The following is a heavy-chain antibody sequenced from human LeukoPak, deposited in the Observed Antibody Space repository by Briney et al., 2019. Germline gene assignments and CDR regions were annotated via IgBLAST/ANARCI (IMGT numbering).Heavy chain of an antibody. Sequence: GESLKISCKGSGYSFISYWIGWVRQTPGKGLEWMGIIYPADSDTRYSPSFQGQVTISADKSINTAYLQWSSLKASDTAMYYCARSRYCGGDCYSRDFDYWGQGTLVTVSS. CDR3: ARSRYCGGDCYSRDFDY. J-gene: IGHJ4*02. D-gene: IGHD2-21*02. V-gene: IGHV5-51*01. CDR2: IYPADSDT. CDR1: GYSFISYW.